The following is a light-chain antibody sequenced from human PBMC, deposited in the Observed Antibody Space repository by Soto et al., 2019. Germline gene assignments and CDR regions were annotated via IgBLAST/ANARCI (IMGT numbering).Light chain of an antibody. CDR3: QQYDSSPIT. CDR2: DAS. Sequence: EILMTPSPATLSVSPGERATLSCRASHRVNTYLAWYQQRLGQAPRLLIYDASTRATGIPARFSGSGSGTEFTLTISRLEPEDFAVYYCQQYDSSPITFGQGTRLEIK. CDR1: HRVNTY. V-gene: IGKV3-15*01. J-gene: IGKJ5*01.